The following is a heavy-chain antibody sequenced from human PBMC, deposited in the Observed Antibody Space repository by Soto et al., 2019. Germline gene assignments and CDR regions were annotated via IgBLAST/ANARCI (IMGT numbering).Heavy chain of an antibody. Sequence: SETLSLTCAVYGGSFSGYYWSWIRQPPGKGLEWIGEINHSGSTNYNPSLKSRVTISVDTSKNQFSLKLSSVTAADTAVYYCARHPGYGDYAYDYYYMDVWGKGTTVTVSS. J-gene: IGHJ6*03. D-gene: IGHD4-17*01. CDR1: GGSFSGYY. V-gene: IGHV4-34*01. CDR3: ARHPGYGDYAYDYYYMDV. CDR2: INHSGST.